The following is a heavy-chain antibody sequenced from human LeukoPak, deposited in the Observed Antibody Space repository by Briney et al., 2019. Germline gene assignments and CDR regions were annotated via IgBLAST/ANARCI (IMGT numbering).Heavy chain of an antibody. V-gene: IGHV4-30-2*06. CDR2: ISHTGGT. CDR1: GGSISSPSYS. Sequence: SETLSLTCTVSGGSISSPSYSWSWIRQSAGKGLEWIGYISHTGGTLDNPSLTSRVTMSLDRSRSQFPLRLSSVTAADTAVYYCARGAQFYYDTSGYFDYWGQGILVTVSS. CDR3: ARGAQFYYDTSGYFDY. J-gene: IGHJ4*02. D-gene: IGHD3-22*01.